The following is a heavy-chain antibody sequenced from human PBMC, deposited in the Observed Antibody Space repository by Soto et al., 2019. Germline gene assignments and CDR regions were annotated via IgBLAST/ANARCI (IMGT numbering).Heavy chain of an antibody. V-gene: IGHV3-33*01. CDR3: AREDKLSGYDDAFDI. CDR2: IWYDGSNK. D-gene: IGHD5-12*01. CDR1: EFTFSSYG. Sequence: GGSLTVSCAACEFTFSSYGTHWVRQAPGKGLEWVAVIWYDGSNKYYADSVKGRFTISRDNSKNTLYLQMNSLRAEDTAVYYCAREDKLSGYDDAFDIWGQGTMVTVSS. J-gene: IGHJ3*02.